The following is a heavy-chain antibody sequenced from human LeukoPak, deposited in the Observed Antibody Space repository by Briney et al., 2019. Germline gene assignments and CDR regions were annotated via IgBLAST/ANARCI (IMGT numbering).Heavy chain of an antibody. CDR1: GFTFSSGY. CDR2: ISGDGSNT. D-gene: IGHD3-10*01. Sequence: GGSLRLSCAVSGFTFSSGYMHWVRQPPGKGPVWVSRISGDGSNTIYADSVKGRFTISRDDARNTLYLQMNSLRAEDTAVYYCAKEWFGEGGAFDIWGQGTMVTVSS. V-gene: IGHV3-74*01. J-gene: IGHJ3*02. CDR3: AKEWFGEGGAFDI.